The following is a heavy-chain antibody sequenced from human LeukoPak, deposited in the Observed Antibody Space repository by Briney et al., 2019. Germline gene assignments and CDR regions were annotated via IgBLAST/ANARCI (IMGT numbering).Heavy chain of an antibody. D-gene: IGHD2-2*01. CDR3: AKGGYWSSYSCYYGYCEP. V-gene: IGHV3-23*01. CDR1: GISFITYA. CDR2: TSAGGSST. Sequence: WGSLPDTCASTGISFITYAFHSVAQAPGKGLEWVSTTSAGGSSTYYADSVKGRFTISRDNSKNTFYLQMNSPRAESTAAYYCAKGGYWSSYSCYYGYCEPWGQGPLVTVSS. J-gene: IGHJ5*02.